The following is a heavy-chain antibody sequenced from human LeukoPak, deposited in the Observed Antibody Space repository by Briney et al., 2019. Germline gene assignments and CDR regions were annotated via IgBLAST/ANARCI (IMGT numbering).Heavy chain of an antibody. D-gene: IGHD1-26*01. CDR1: GGSISSGGYS. Sequence: PSQTLSLTCAVSGGSISSGGYSWSWIRQPPGKGLEWIGYIYHSGSTYYNPSLKSRVTISVDRSKNQFSLKVSSVTAADTAVYYCARSTRGDFDIWGQGTMVTVSS. J-gene: IGHJ3*02. CDR3: ARSTRGDFDI. CDR2: IYHSGST. V-gene: IGHV4-30-2*01.